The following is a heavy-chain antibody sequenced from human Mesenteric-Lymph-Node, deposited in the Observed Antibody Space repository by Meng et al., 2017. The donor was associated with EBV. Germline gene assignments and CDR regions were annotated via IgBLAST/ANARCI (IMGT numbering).Heavy chain of an antibody. D-gene: IGHD1-1*01. CDR2: IFQTGST. J-gene: IGHJ4*02. CDR1: VDSFNNNRW. Sequence: QGRLKETGPGQVKRSETRSLTCALDVDSFNNNRWWSWVRQPPGRVREWIGEIFQTGSTNYSPSLRSRVTISLDKSMNQFSLKLSSVTAADTAVYYCARDVVPLDPESRADWGPGTLVTVSS. V-gene: IGHV4-4*02. CDR3: ARDVVPLDPESRAD.